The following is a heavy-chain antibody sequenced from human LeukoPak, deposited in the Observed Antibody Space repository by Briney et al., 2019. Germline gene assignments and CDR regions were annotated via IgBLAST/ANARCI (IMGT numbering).Heavy chain of an antibody. D-gene: IGHD2-2*02. CDR3: AKDLEVVPAAIKYYYYYMDV. Sequence: SGGSLRLSCAASGFTFSSYAMSWVRQAPGKGLEWVSAISGSGGSTYYADSVKGRFTISRDNSKNTLYLQMNSLRAEDTAVYYCAKDLEVVPAAIKYYYYYMDVWGKGTTVTVS. CDR2: ISGSGGST. CDR1: GFTFSSYA. V-gene: IGHV3-23*01. J-gene: IGHJ6*03.